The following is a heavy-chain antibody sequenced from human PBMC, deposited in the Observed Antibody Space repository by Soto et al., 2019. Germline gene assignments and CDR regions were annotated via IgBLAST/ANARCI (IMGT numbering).Heavy chain of an antibody. J-gene: IGHJ6*01. D-gene: IGHD3-3*01. CDR2: IIPIFGTA. Sequence: ASVRLSCTASGGTISSYAISWVRRATGPGLDWMGGIIPIFGTANYAQKFQGRVTITADESTSTAYMELSSLRSEDTAVYYCARGGFLEWLLPPGHYGMDGWGQGTLVTVSA. CDR3: ARGGFLEWLLPPGHYGMDG. CDR1: GGTISSYA. V-gene: IGHV1-69*01.